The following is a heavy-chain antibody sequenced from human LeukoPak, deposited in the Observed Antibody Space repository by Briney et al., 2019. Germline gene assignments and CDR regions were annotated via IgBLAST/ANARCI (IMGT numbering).Heavy chain of an antibody. V-gene: IGHV1-2*02. CDR1: GYTFTGYY. J-gene: IGHJ6*03. CDR3: ARDPSPSGYYHYMDV. Sequence: ASVKVSCKASGYTFTGYYMHWVRQAPGQGLEWMGWINPNSGGTNYAQKFQGRVTMTRDTSISTAYMELSRLRSDDTAVYYCARDPSPSGYYHYMDVWGKGTTVTVSS. CDR2: INPNSGGT.